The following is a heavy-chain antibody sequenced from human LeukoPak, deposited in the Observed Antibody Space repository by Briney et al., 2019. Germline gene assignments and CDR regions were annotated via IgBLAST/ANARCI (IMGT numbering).Heavy chain of an antibody. CDR2: ISGSGGST. CDR3: AKSWSGYFNYYMDV. V-gene: IGHV3-23*01. CDR1: GFTFSSYA. Sequence: GGSLRLYCAASGFTFSSYAMSWVRQAPGKGLEWVSAISGSGGSTYYADSVKGRFTISRDNSKNTLYLQMNSLRAEDTAVYYCAKSWSGYFNYYMDVWGRGTTVTVSS. J-gene: IGHJ6*03. D-gene: IGHD3-3*01.